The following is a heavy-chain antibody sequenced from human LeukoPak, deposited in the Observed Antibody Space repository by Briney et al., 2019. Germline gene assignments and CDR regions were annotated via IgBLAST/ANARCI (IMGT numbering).Heavy chain of an antibody. D-gene: IGHD2-2*01. CDR2: IYYSGST. Sequence: SSETLSLTCAVYGGSFSGYYWSWIRQPPGKGLEWIGYIYYSGSTNYNPSLKSRVTISVDTSKNQFSLKLSSVTAADTAVYYCARHVVVVPAAIDAFDIWGQGTMVTVSS. CDR1: GGSFSGYY. CDR3: ARHVVVVPAAIDAFDI. J-gene: IGHJ3*02. V-gene: IGHV4-59*08.